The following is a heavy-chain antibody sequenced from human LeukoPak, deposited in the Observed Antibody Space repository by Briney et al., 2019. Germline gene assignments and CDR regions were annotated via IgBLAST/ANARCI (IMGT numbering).Heavy chain of an antibody. J-gene: IGHJ4*02. V-gene: IGHV4-59*01. CDR2: IYYSGST. Sequence: SETLSLTCTVSGGSISSYYWSWIRQPPGKGLEWIGYIYYSGSTNYNPSLKSRVTISVDTSKNQFSLKLSSVTAADTAVYYCARSYSSGWYCPDYWGQGTLVTVSS. CDR1: GGSISSYY. D-gene: IGHD6-19*01. CDR3: ARSYSSGWYCPDY.